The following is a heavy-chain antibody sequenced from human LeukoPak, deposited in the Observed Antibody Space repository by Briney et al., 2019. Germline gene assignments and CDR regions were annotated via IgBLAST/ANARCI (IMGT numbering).Heavy chain of an antibody. J-gene: IGHJ4*02. CDR3: ARGGDYSIRSFDY. V-gene: IGHV3-21*01. CDR2: ISSSSSYI. CDR1: GFTFDDYG. Sequence: PGGSLRLSCAASGFTFDDYGMSWVRQAPGEGLEWVSSISSSSSYIYYADSVKGRFTISRDNAKNSLYLQMNSLRAEDTAVYYCARGGDYSIRSFDYWGQGTLVTVSS. D-gene: IGHD4-17*01.